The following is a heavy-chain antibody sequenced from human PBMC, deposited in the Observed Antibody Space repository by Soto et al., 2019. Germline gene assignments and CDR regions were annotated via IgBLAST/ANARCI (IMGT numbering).Heavy chain of an antibody. CDR1: VYSITNVNW. V-gene: IGHV4-28*01. CDR2: IFHSGTT. J-gene: IGHJ3*02. D-gene: IGHD2-2*01. Sequence: QVQLQESGPGLVKPSDTLSLTCAVSVYSITNVNWWAWIRQPPGKGLEWIGYIFHSGTTHYNPSLKSRVTTSVDTSKYQCSRKLDSLTAEETAVDYCARSPYADALDIWGQGTMVTVSS. CDR3: ARSPYADALDI.